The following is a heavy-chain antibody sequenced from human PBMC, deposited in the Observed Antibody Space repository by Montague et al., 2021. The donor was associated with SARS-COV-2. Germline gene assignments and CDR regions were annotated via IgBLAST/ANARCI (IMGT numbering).Heavy chain of an antibody. CDR3: ARLLLYCSSTSCYEARFDP. J-gene: IGHJ5*02. CDR1: GGSISSGSYY. V-gene: IGHV4-39*01. D-gene: IGHD2-2*01. Sequence: SETLSLTCTVSGGSISSGSYYWGWIRQPPGKGLEWIGSIYYSGSAYYNLSLKSRVTISVDTSKNQFSLKLSSVTAADTAVYYCARLLLYCSSTSCYEARFDPWGQGTLVTVSS. CDR2: IYYSGSA.